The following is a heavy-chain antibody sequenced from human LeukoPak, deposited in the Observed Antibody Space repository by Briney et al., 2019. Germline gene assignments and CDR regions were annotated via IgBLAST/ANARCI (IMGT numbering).Heavy chain of an antibody. J-gene: IGHJ4*02. Sequence: GGSLRLSCTASGFTFGDYAMSWVRQAPGKGLEWVGFIRSKAYGGTTEYAASVKGRFTISRDDSKSIAYLQMNSLKTEDTAVYYCTRHHSGRGYYFDYWGQGTLVTVSS. CDR3: TRHHSGRGYYFDY. CDR1: GFTFGDYA. V-gene: IGHV3-49*04. D-gene: IGHD1-26*01. CDR2: IRSKAYGGTT.